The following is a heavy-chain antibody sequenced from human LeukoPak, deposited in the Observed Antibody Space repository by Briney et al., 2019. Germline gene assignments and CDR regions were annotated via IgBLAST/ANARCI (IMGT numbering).Heavy chain of an antibody. CDR3: AKDGGYGSGSYYPDY. J-gene: IGHJ4*02. CDR1: GFTFSGYA. Sequence: GGSLRLSCAASGFTFSGYAMNWVRHAPGKGLEWVSSISGGAGGAAYADSVKGRFSMSRDNSKNTLYLQMNSLRADDTAVYYCAKDGGYGSGSYYPDYWGQGTLVTVSS. V-gene: IGHV3-23*01. CDR2: ISGGAGGA. D-gene: IGHD3-10*01.